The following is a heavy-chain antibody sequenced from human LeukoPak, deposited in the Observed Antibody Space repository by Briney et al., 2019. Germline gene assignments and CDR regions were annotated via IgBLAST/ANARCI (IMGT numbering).Heavy chain of an antibody. D-gene: IGHD3-22*01. CDR1: GGSVSSGDYY. J-gene: IGHJ4*02. CDR3: ARGAYDMTSIFDY. CDR2: TYYGGST. Sequence: SQTLSLTCTVSGGSVSSGDYYWSWIRQPPGKGLEWIGYTYYGGSTHFNPSLKSRVTISIGTSKNQFSLKLSSVTAADTAMYYCARGAYDMTSIFDYWGQGTLVTVSS. V-gene: IGHV4-30-4*01.